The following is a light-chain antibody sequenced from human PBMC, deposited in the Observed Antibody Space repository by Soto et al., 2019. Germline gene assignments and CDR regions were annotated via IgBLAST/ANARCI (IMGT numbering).Light chain of an antibody. V-gene: IGKV1-9*01. CDR2: AAS. Sequence: DIQLTQSPSFLSASVGDRVTITCRASQGISSYLAWYQQKPGKAPKLLIYAASTLQSGVPSRFSGSGSGTEFTHTISSLQTEDFATYYCQQLNSYPPAYTFGQGNKLEIK. J-gene: IGKJ2*01. CDR1: QGISSY. CDR3: QQLNSYPPAYT.